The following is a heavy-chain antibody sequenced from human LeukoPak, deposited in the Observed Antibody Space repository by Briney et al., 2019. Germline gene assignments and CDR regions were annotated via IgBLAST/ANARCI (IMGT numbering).Heavy chain of an antibody. CDR3: AKGPVSGSRSPLDY. CDR2: ISYDGSNK. J-gene: IGHJ4*02. Sequence: GKSLRLSCAASGFTFFSYGMHWVRQAPGKGLEWVAGISYDGSNKYYVDSVKGRFTISRDNSKNTLYLEMISLRIEDTAVYYCAKGPVSGSRSPLDYWGQGTLVTVSS. V-gene: IGHV3-30*18. CDR1: GFTFFSYG. D-gene: IGHD1-26*01.